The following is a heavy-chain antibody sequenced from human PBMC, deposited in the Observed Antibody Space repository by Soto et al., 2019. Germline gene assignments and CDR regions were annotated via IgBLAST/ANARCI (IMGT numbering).Heavy chain of an antibody. Sequence: QVQLVESGGGVVQPGRSLRLSCAASGFTFSSYAMHWVRQAPGKGLEWVAVISYDGSNKYYADSVKGRFTISRDNSKNTLYLQRNSLRAEDTAVYYCARPAVVTALFDPYYYGMDVWGQGTTVTVSS. CDR2: ISYDGSNK. J-gene: IGHJ6*02. CDR3: ARPAVVTALFDPYYYGMDV. CDR1: GFTFSSYA. D-gene: IGHD2-21*02. V-gene: IGHV3-30-3*01.